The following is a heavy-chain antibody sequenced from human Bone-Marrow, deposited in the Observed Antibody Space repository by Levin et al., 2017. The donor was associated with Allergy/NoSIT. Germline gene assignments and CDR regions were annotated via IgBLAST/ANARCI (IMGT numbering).Heavy chain of an antibody. V-gene: IGHV3-21*01. Sequence: GGSLRLSCTVSGFTFSIYSINWVRQAPGKGLEWVSSISSSGSDMYYVDSVKGRFTISRDNAKNSLTLQMNSLRVEDTAVYYCARGIIGGVRVAHKDAFDVWGQGTMVSVSS. CDR2: ISSSGSDM. CDR3: ARGIIGGVRVAHKDAFDV. D-gene: IGHD2-8*02. J-gene: IGHJ3*01. CDR1: GFTFSIYS.